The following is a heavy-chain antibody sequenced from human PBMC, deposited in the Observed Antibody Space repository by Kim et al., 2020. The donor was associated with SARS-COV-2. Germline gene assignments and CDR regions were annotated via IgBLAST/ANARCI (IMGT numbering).Heavy chain of an antibody. D-gene: IGHD3-3*01. CDR1: GFTFSSYA. Sequence: GGSLRLSCAASGFTFSSYAMHWVRQAPGKGLEWVAVISYDGSNKYYADSVKGRFTISRDNSKNTLYLQMNSLRAEDTAVYYCARARRYYDFWSGYSIWG. J-gene: IGHJ3*02. CDR3: ARARRYYDFWSGYSI. V-gene: IGHV3-30-3*01. CDR2: ISYDGSNK.